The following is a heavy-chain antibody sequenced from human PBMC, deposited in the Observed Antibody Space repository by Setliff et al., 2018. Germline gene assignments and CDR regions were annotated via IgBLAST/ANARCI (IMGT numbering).Heavy chain of an antibody. J-gene: IGHJ6*04. Sequence: ASVKVSCKASGYTFTNYGITWVRQAPGQGLEWMAWISAYDGNTRFAQNFQGRVTLTTDTPTSTAYMELRGLISDDTAVYYCARSPPNRGSGSGVKDVWGKGTTVTVSS. CDR2: ISAYDGNT. CDR1: GYTFTNYG. CDR3: ARSPPNRGSGSGVKDV. D-gene: IGHD6-19*01. V-gene: IGHV1-18*01.